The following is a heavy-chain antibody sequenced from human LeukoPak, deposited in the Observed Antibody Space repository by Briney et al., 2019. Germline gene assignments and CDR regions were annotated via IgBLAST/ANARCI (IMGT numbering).Heavy chain of an antibody. CDR1: GFTFSSYA. V-gene: IGHV3-23*01. Sequence: GGSLRLSCAASGFTFSSYAMSWVRQAPGKGLEWVSAISGSGDSTYYADSVKGRFTISRDNSKNTLYLQMNSLRAEDTAVYYCARTGGSYPYYFEYWGQGTLVTVSS. D-gene: IGHD1-26*01. CDR2: ISGSGDST. J-gene: IGHJ4*02. CDR3: ARTGGSYPYYFEY.